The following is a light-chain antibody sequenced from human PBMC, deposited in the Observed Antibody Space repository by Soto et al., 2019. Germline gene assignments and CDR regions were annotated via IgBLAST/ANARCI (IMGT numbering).Light chain of an antibody. V-gene: IGLV2-14*01. J-gene: IGLJ1*01. CDR2: DVS. CDR1: SSDVGGYNY. CDR3: SSYTRSSTYV. Sequence: QSALTQPASVSGSPGQSITISCTGTSSDVGGYNYVSWYRQHPGRAPQLMIYDVSNRPSGVSNRFSGSKSGNTASLTISGRQAEDEADYYFSSYTRSSTYVFGAGTKLTVL.